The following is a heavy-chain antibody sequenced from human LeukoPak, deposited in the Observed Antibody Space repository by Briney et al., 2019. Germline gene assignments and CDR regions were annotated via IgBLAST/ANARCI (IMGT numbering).Heavy chain of an antibody. J-gene: IGHJ5*02. CDR1: GGSISSYY. Sequence: LETLSLTCTVSGGSISSYYWSWIRQPPGKGLEWIGYIYYSGSTNYNPSLKSRVTISVDTSKNQFSLKLSSVTAADTAVYYCAREDSANWFDPWGQGTLVTVSS. V-gene: IGHV4-59*01. CDR3: AREDSANWFDP. CDR2: IYYSGST. D-gene: IGHD1-26*01.